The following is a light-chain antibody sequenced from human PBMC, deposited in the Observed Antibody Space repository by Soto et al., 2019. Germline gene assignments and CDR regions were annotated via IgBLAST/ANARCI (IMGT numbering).Light chain of an antibody. Sequence: RQITQCESSLSASVAERLTITCGASQSISSYLNWYQQKPGKAPKLLIYAASSLQSGVPSRFSGSGSGTDFTLTISSLQPEDFATYYCQQSYRTPLTFGQGTRLEIK. J-gene: IGKJ5*01. CDR3: QQSYRTPLT. V-gene: IGKV1-39*01. CDR1: QSISSY. CDR2: AAS.